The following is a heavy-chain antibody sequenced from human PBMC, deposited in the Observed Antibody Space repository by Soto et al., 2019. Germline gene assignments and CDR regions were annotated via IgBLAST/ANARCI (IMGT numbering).Heavy chain of an antibody. Sequence: EVQLVESGGGLVQPGGSLRLSCAASGFIFSSYTMNWVRQAPGKGLEWVSYISGSGRSIYYADSVKGRFTISRDNAKNSLHLQMNSLRAEDKAVYYCARGDSSGYYLGALWSWGQGTLVTVSS. V-gene: IGHV3-48*01. D-gene: IGHD3-22*01. CDR2: ISGSGRSI. CDR3: ARGDSSGYYLGALWS. CDR1: GFIFSSYT. J-gene: IGHJ5*02.